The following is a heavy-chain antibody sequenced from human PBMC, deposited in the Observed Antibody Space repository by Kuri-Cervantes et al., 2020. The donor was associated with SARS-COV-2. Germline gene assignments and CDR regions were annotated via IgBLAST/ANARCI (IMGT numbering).Heavy chain of an antibody. J-gene: IGHJ4*02. Sequence: GESLKISCAASGFTFDDYTMHWVRQAPGKGLEWVSLISWDGGSTYYADSVKGRLTISRDNSKNTLYLQMNSLRAEDTAVYYCARGIAVAGMFDYWGQGILVTVSS. CDR2: ISWDGGST. CDR3: ARGIAVAGMFDY. CDR1: GFTFDDYT. V-gene: IGHV3-43*01. D-gene: IGHD6-19*01.